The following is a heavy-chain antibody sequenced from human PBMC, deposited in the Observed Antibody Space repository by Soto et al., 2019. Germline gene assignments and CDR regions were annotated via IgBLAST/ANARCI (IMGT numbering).Heavy chain of an antibody. Sequence: SETLSLTCSVSGGSISGSYWSWIRQSPGKGLEWLGYVYYTGSTNYSPSLRSGVSISVDTSKNEFSLRLSSVTAADTAVYFCARDQRVTIFGVVTQRRTYGMDVWGQGTTVTVSS. CDR2: VYYTGST. D-gene: IGHD3-3*01. V-gene: IGHV4-59*01. J-gene: IGHJ6*02. CDR3: ARDQRVTIFGVVTQRRTYGMDV. CDR1: GGSISGSY.